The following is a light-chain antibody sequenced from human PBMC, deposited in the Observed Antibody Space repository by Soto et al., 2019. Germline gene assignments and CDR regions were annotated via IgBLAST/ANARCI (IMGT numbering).Light chain of an antibody. CDR3: PQHHMYSLP. V-gene: IGKV1-5*03. Sequence: IQMTQSPSTLSASVGDRVTITCRASQSISRWLAWDQQKPGRAPSLLLFEASNVKSGVPSRFRGSRSGTEYTLAISGLQPDDSATYCCPQHHMYSLPFGGGTKLEI. J-gene: IGKJ4*01. CDR2: EAS. CDR1: QSISRW.